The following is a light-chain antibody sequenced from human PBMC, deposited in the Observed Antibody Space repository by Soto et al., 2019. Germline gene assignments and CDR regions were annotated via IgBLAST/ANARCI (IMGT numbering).Light chain of an antibody. CDR2: DVS. CDR3: SSYTSSSTVV. Sequence: QSALTQPASVSGSPGQSITISCTGTSSDVGGYNYVSWYQQHPGKAPKLMIYDVSNRPSGVPNRFSGSKSGNTASLTISGLQAEDEADYYCSSYTSSSTVVFGAETKLTVL. J-gene: IGLJ2*01. CDR1: SSDVGGYNY. V-gene: IGLV2-14*01.